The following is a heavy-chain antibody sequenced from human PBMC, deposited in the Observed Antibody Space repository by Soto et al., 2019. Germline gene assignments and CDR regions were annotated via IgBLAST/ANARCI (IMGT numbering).Heavy chain of an antibody. D-gene: IGHD6-6*01. V-gene: IGHV4-39*02. Sequence: SESLSLTCTVSGASIGSGPYYWGWIRQPPGKGLEWIGSISYVGTTYYNPSLKGRVTISVDTSKKHYSLYLTSVTAADTAVYYCANRFSGGRYSSSSDDYWGQGMLVTVSS. CDR1: GASIGSGPYY. CDR2: ISYVGTT. J-gene: IGHJ4*02. CDR3: ANRFSGGRYSSSSDDY.